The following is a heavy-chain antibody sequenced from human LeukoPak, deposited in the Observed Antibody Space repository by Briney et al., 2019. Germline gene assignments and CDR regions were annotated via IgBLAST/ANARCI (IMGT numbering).Heavy chain of an antibody. Sequence: AAVKVSCKASGYTFTRYGLRWVRQAPGQGLEWMGWISAYNGNTIYAQKLQGRVTMTTDTSTSTAYMELRSLRSDDTAVYYCASTESYYDSSGLYYFDYWGQGTLVTVSS. CDR1: GYTFTRYG. V-gene: IGHV1-18*01. J-gene: IGHJ4*02. CDR2: ISAYNGNT. D-gene: IGHD3-22*01. CDR3: ASTESYYDSSGLYYFDY.